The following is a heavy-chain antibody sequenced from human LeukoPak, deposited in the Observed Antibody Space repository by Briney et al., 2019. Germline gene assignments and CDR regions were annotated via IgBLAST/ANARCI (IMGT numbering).Heavy chain of an antibody. CDR1: GYTFTNYY. V-gene: IGHV1-46*01. CDR3: ASSGYSRYFQH. Sequence: ASVKVSCKASGYTFTNYYMHWVRQAPGQGLEWMGIINPSGGSTSYAQKFQGRVTMTRDTSTSTVYVELSSLRSEDTAVYYCASSGYSRYFQHWGQGTLVTVSS. CDR2: INPSGGST. J-gene: IGHJ1*01. D-gene: IGHD5-18*01.